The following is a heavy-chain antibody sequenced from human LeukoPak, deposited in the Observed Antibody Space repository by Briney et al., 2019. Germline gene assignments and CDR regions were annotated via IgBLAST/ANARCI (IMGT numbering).Heavy chain of an antibody. Sequence: SETLSLTCAVYGGSFSGYYWSWIRQPPGKGLEWIGEINHSGSTNYNPSLKSRVTISVDTSKNQFSLKLSSVTAADTAVYYCARGRYCSSTSCYVPRYYYYYYMDVWGKGTTVTVS. V-gene: IGHV4-34*01. CDR1: GGSFSGYY. D-gene: IGHD2-2*01. CDR2: INHSGST. J-gene: IGHJ6*03. CDR3: ARGRYCSSTSCYVPRYYYYYYMDV.